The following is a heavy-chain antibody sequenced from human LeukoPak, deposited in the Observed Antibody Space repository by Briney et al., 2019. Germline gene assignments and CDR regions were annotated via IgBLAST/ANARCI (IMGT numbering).Heavy chain of an antibody. CDR3: ARSEGYCSSTSCYDYYYGMDV. CDR1: GFTFSSYS. V-gene: IGHV3-21*01. D-gene: IGHD2-2*01. CDR2: ISSSSSYI. J-gene: IGHJ6*02. Sequence: GGSLRLSCAASGFTFSSYSMNWVRQAPGKGLEWVSSISSSSSYIYYADSVKGRITISRDNAKNSLYLQMNSLRAEDTAVYYCARSEGYCSSTSCYDYYYGMDVWGQGTTVTVSS.